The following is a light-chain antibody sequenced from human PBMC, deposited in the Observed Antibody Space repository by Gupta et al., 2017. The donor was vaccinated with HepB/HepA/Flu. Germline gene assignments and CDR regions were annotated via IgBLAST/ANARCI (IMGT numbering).Light chain of an antibody. Sequence: QSALTQPRSVSGSPGQSVTISCTTTSSYVATYNFVSWYQQHPGKVHKLMIYDVTKRPSGVPGRFSGSKSGNTAPLTISGLQAEEEAEYYCCSYAAYNTWVFGGGTKVTVL. CDR2: DVT. CDR1: SSYVATYNF. J-gene: IGLJ3*02. CDR3: CSYAAYNTWV. V-gene: IGLV2-11*01.